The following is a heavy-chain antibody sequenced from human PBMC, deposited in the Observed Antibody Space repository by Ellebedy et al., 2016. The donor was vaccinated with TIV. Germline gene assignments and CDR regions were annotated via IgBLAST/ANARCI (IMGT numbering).Heavy chain of an antibody. Sequence: GESLKISCATSGFIFRDYAISWVRQPPGKGLEWVSTISGRGELTFDADSVKGRFTISRDFSKRTVYLQMNSLRVEDTAVYFCATLGHSICWFADWGQGTLVTVSS. D-gene: IGHD2/OR15-2a*01. CDR2: ISGRGELT. J-gene: IGHJ5*02. CDR3: ATLGHSICWFAD. CDR1: GFIFRDYA. V-gene: IGHV3-23*01.